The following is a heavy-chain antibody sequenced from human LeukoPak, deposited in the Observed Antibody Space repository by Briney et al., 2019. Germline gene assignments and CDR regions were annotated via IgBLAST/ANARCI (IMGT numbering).Heavy chain of an antibody. V-gene: IGHV3-33*01. J-gene: IGHJ4*02. Sequence: PGGSLRLSCAASGFAFSTYGMHWVRQAPGKGLEWVAVIWFDGSNKYYRDPVKGRFTISRDNSKNTLYLQMNSLRGEDTAVYYCATDRREEPSNFDRNRFAYWGQGTLVTVSS. CDR1: GFAFSTYG. CDR3: ATDRREEPSNFDRNRFAY. D-gene: IGHD1-14*01. CDR2: IWFDGSNK.